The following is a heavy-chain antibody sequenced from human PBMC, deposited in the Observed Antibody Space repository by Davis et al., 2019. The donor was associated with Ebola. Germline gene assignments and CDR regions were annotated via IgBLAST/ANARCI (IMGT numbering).Heavy chain of an antibody. CDR1: GFTFSSYS. D-gene: IGHD6-6*01. J-gene: IGHJ5*02. Sequence: GESLKISCAASGFTFSSYSMNWVRQAPGKGLEWVSSISSSSSYIYYADSVKGRFTISRDNAKNSLYLQMNSLRAEDTAVYYCARDLLAALNWFDPWGQGTLVTVSS. V-gene: IGHV3-21*01. CDR2: ISSSSSYI. CDR3: ARDLLAALNWFDP.